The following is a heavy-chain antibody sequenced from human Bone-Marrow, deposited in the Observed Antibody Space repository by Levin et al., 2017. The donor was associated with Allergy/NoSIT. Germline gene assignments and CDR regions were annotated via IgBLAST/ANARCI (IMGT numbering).Heavy chain of an antibody. Sequence: GGSLRLSCAASGFTVSSTYMSWVRQAPGKGLEWLSFIYSGGATYYADSVEGRFTISRDISKNTLYLPMNSLRAEDSALYYCARETIPAAGTSYDYWGQGTLVTVSS. D-gene: IGHD6-13*01. CDR3: ARETIPAAGTSYDY. CDR1: GFTVSSTY. J-gene: IGHJ4*02. V-gene: IGHV3-53*01. CDR2: IYSGGAT.